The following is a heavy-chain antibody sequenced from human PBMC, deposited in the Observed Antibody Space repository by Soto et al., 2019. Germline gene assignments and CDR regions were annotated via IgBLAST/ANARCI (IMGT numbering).Heavy chain of an antibody. D-gene: IGHD6-13*01. J-gene: IGHJ4*02. CDR1: GVTVSSCAYY. CDR3: ARYRFSGSKWSKFDY. V-gene: IGHV4-31*03. CDR2: IYHTGST. Sequence: TLSLTCTVSGVTVSSCAYYWSWIRQRPGKGLEWIGNIYHTGSTYYSPSLKSRVAISLDTSKNQFSLSLSSVSAADTAVYYCARYRFSGSKWSKFDYWGQGTLVTVSS.